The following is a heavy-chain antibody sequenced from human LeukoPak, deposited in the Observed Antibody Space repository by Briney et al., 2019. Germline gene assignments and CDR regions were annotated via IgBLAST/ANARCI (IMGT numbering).Heavy chain of an antibody. Sequence: SETLSLTCTDSGGSISSSSYYWGWIRQPPGKGLEWIGSIYYSGSTYYNPSLKSRVTISVDTSKNQFSLKLSSVTAADTAVYYCARVGDYDFWSGYLDYWGQGTLVTVSS. CDR3: ARVGDYDFWSGYLDY. D-gene: IGHD3-3*01. V-gene: IGHV4-39*07. CDR1: GGSISSSSYY. CDR2: IYYSGST. J-gene: IGHJ4*02.